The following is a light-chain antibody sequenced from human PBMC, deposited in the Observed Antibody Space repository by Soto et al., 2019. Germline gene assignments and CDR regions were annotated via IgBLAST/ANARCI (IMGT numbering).Light chain of an antibody. V-gene: IGKV1D-16*01. CDR2: ATS. CDR1: RGVGRW. CDR3: QQYGSFPPT. Sequence: DVQLTQSPSSLPASVGDRVIITCRASRGVGRWLAWYQQKPEKAPKSLIYATSTLQSSVPSRFNGSGSGTHFSLTISSLQPEDVATYYCQQYGSFPPTFGRGTKVEI. J-gene: IGKJ1*01.